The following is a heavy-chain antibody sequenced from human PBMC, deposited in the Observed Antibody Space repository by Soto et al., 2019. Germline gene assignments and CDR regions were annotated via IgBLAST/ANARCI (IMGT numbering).Heavy chain of an antibody. V-gene: IGHV4-61*01. CDR1: GDSVGNGPYY. CDR3: ARVGSSCHSGGCYYYYGLGV. Sequence: QVRLQESGPGLVKPSETLSLSCLVSGDSVGNGPYYWSWIRQSPGEGLEWIAYIYYSGSTNGNPSLESRVNISIDMSKNQFFLELRSVTAADAAVYFCARVGSSCHSGGCYYYYGLGVLGQGTTVAISS. CDR2: IYYSGST. J-gene: IGHJ6*02. D-gene: IGHD1-26*01.